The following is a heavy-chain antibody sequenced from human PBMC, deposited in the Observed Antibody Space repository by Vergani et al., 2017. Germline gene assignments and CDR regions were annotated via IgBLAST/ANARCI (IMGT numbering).Heavy chain of an antibody. CDR1: GFTFSSYS. Sequence: EVQLVESGGGLVKPGGSLRRSCAASGFTFSSYSMNWVRQAPGKGLEWVSSISSSSSYIYYADSVKGRFIISRVNAKNSLYLQMNSMRAEDTAGYYCARSQNPFAEIGDFDYGGQGTLVTVSS. J-gene: IGHJ4*02. V-gene: IGHV3-21*01. D-gene: IGHD3-16*01. CDR3: ARSQNPFAEIGDFDY. CDR2: ISSSSSYI.